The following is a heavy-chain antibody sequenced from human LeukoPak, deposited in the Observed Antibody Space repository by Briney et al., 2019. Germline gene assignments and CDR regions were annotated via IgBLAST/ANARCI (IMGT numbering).Heavy chain of an antibody. D-gene: IGHD6-19*01. CDR3: AKGSSGWYLNWFDP. V-gene: IGHV3-9*01. CDR2: ISWNSGSI. J-gene: IGHJ5*02. Sequence: GGSLRLSCAASGFTFDDYAMHWVRQAPGKGLEWVSGISWNSGSIGYADSVKGRFTISRDNAKNSLYLQMNSLRAEDTALYYCAKGSSGWYLNWFDPWGQGTLVTVSS. CDR1: GFTFDDYA.